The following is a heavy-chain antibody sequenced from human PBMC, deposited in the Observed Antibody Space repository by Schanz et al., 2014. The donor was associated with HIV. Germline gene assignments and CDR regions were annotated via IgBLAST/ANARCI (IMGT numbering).Heavy chain of an antibody. CDR2: IKQDGSEK. Sequence: EVQLLESGGGLVQPGGSLRLSCAASGFTFSRYWMSWVRQAPGKGLEWVANIKQDGSEKHYVASVKGRFTISRDNAKNSLYLDMNSLRVADTATYYCVKHGAYETSGSYNVAFWGQGALVTVSS. CDR3: VKHGAYETSGSYNVAF. CDR1: GFTFSRYW. D-gene: IGHD3-22*01. V-gene: IGHV3-7*03. J-gene: IGHJ1*01.